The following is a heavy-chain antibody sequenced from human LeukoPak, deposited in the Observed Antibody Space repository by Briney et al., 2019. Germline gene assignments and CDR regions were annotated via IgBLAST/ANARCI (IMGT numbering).Heavy chain of an antibody. V-gene: IGHV3-7*01. CDR2: IKQDGSEK. CDR3: ARDVWQQLTPGPDYYYYYGMDV. J-gene: IGHJ6*02. D-gene: IGHD6-13*01. CDR1: GFTFSDYY. Sequence: GGSLRLSCAASGFTFSDYYMSWIRQAPGKGLEWVSYIKQDGSEKYYADSVKGRLTISRDNAKNSLYLQMNSLRAEDTAVYYCARDVWQQLTPGPDYYYYYGMDVWGQGTTVTVSS.